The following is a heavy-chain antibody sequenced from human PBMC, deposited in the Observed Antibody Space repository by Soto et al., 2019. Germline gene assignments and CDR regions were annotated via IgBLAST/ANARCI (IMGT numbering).Heavy chain of an antibody. CDR1: GGTLSSYA. Sequence: SVKGSCKASGGTLSSYAINWGRQAPGKRLEWMGGIIPIFGTANYAQKFQGRVTITADESTSTAYMELSSLRSEDTAVYYCARGKAIVVVPAAMPVKDPYYYYYGMDVWGQGTTVPVSS. J-gene: IGHJ6*02. V-gene: IGHV1-69*13. CDR2: IIPIFGTA. CDR3: ARGKAIVVVPAAMPVKDPYYYYYGMDV. D-gene: IGHD2-2*01.